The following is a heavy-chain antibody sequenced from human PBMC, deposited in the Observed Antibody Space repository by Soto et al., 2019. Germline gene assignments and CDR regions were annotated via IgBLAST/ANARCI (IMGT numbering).Heavy chain of an antibody. CDR3: ARDASGPFDY. V-gene: IGHV3-53*01. CDR2: IHSDGST. D-gene: IGHD6-19*01. Sequence: GGSLRLSCVASGFIVSSNQMSWVRQAPGKGLEWVSVIHSDGSTHYTDSVRGRFTISRDNSKNTLYLQMDRLRVDDTAVYFCARDASGPFDYWGQGTLVTVSS. J-gene: IGHJ4*02. CDR1: GFIVSSNQ.